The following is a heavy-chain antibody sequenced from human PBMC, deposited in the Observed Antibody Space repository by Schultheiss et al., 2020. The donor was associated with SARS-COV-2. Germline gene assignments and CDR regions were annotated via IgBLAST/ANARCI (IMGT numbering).Heavy chain of an antibody. D-gene: IGHD6-6*01. CDR2: ISYDGSNK. V-gene: IGHV3-30*18. J-gene: IGHJ4*02. Sequence: GGSLRLSCAASGFTFSSYGMHWVRQAPGKGLEWVAVISYDGSNKYYADSVKGRFTISRDNSKNTLYLQMNSLRAEDTAVYYCAKDRSGYSSSSGGDFDYWGQGTLVTVSS. CDR1: GFTFSSYG. CDR3: AKDRSGYSSSSGGDFDY.